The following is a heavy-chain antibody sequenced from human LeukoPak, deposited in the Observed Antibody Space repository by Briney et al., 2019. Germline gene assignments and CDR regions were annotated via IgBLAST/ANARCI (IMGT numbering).Heavy chain of an antibody. V-gene: IGHV4-61*01. Sequence: SETLSLTCTVPGGSVSSGTFYWSWFRQPPGKGLVWVGFSYYSGSTNYSPSLKSRVTISVDASKNQFSLKLTSVTAADTAVYFCARGTRDGYTIDYWGQGTLVTVSS. J-gene: IGHJ4*02. CDR2: SYYSGST. CDR3: ARGTRDGYTIDY. CDR1: GGSVSSGTFY. D-gene: IGHD5-24*01.